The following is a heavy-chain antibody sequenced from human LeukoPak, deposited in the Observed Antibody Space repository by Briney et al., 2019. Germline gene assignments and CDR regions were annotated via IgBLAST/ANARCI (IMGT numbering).Heavy chain of an antibody. CDR3: ASNNWNYGSAEYFQH. V-gene: IGHV3-30*02. Sequence: GGSLRLSCAASGFTFSSYGMHWVRQAPGMGLEWVAFIRYDGSNKYYADSVKGRFTISRDNSKNTLYLQMNSLRAEDTAVYYCASNNWNYGSAEYFQHWGQGTLVTVSS. D-gene: IGHD1-7*01. CDR1: GFTFSSYG. CDR2: IRYDGSNK. J-gene: IGHJ1*01.